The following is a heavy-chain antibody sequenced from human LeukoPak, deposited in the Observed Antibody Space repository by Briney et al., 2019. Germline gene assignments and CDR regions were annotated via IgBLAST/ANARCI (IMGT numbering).Heavy chain of an antibody. J-gene: IGHJ3*02. CDR3: ARDLGDAFDI. CDR2: IYYSGST. V-gene: IGHV4-59*01. CDR1: GGSINNYY. Sequence: SETLSLTCTVSGGSINNYYWSWIRQPPGKGLEWIGYIYYSGSTNYNPSLKSRVTISVDTSKNQFSLKLSSVTAADTAVYYCARDLGDAFDIWGQGTMVTVSS.